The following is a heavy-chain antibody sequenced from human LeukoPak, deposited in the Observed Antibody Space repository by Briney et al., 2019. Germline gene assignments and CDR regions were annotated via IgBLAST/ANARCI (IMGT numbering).Heavy chain of an antibody. CDR2: MNPNSGNT. V-gene: IGHV1-8*01. Sequence: GASVKVSCKASGYTFTSYDINWVRQATGQGLEWMGWMNPNSGNTGYAQKFQGRVTMTRNTSISTAYVELSSLRSEDTAVYYCARGLIAAAVGGYWGQGTLVTVSS. CDR1: GYTFTSYD. J-gene: IGHJ4*02. D-gene: IGHD6-13*01. CDR3: ARGLIAAAVGGY.